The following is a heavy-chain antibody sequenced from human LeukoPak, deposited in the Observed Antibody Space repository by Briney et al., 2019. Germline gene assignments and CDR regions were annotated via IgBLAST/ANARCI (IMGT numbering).Heavy chain of an antibody. CDR1: GFTFSSYG. V-gene: IGHV3-30*02. CDR2: IRYDGSNK. J-gene: IGHJ5*02. Sequence: GGSLRLSCAASGFTFSSYGMHWVRQAPGKGLEWVAFIRYDGSNKYYADSVKGRFTISRDNSKNTLYLQMNSLRAEDTAVYYCAKGDDVDTALSSPWGQGTLVTVSS. CDR3: AKGDDVDTALSSP. D-gene: IGHD5-18*01.